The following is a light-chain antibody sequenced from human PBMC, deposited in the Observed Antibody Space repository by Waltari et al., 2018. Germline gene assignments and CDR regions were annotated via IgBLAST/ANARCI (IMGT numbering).Light chain of an antibody. CDR3: SSYAGTNNLV. Sequence: QSALTQPPSPSGSPGPSVTISCTGTSSDVGRYDFVSWYQQHPGKVPKLIIYEVNRRPSGVPDRFSGSKSGNTASLTVSGLRAEDEADYYCSSYAGTNNLVFGGGTKLTVL. J-gene: IGLJ3*02. V-gene: IGLV2-8*01. CDR2: EVN. CDR1: SSDVGRYDF.